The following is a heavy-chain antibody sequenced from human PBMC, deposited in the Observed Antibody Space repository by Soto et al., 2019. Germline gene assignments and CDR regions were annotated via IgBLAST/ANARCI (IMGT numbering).Heavy chain of an antibody. CDR3: ARDFTKSSSWPYYFDY. D-gene: IGHD6-13*01. CDR2: TSAYSGST. J-gene: IGHJ4*02. V-gene: IGHV1-18*01. Sequence: QVQLVQSGAEVKKPGASVKVSCKASGYTFTTYGISWVRQAPGQGLEWMGWTSAYSGSTKFAQKLQGRVTMTTDTSTTTAYMELRSLTSDDTAVYYCARDFTKSSSWPYYFDYWGQGTLVTVSS. CDR1: GYTFTTYG.